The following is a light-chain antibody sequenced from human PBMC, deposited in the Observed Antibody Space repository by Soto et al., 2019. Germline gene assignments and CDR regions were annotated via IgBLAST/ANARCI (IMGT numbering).Light chain of an antibody. Sequence: IVLTQSPGTLSLSPGERATLSCRASQSVSSSYLAWYQQKPGQAPRLHIYGASSRATGIPDRLSGSGAETDFNLTISGLEADDFGVYCCQQYSSSPRGYSFCQGNLREIK. CDR3: QQYSSSPRGYS. CDR1: QSVSSSY. CDR2: GAS. V-gene: IGKV3-20*01. J-gene: IGKJ2*03.